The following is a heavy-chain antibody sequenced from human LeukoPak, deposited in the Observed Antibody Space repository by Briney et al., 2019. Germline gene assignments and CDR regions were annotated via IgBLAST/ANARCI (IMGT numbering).Heavy chain of an antibody. CDR2: IKSDGSST. J-gene: IGHJ4*02. Sequence: GGSLRLSCAASGFTFSDYWMHWVRQAPGKGLVWVSRIKSDGSSTNYADSVKGRFTISRDNAKNTLYLEMNSLRAEDTAVYYCVRVGAVAGTGDYWGQGTLVTVSS. D-gene: IGHD6-19*01. CDR1: GFTFSDYW. V-gene: IGHV3-74*01. CDR3: VRVGAVAGTGDY.